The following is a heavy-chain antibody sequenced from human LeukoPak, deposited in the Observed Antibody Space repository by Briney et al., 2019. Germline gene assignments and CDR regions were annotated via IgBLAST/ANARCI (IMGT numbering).Heavy chain of an antibody. Sequence: PSETLSLTCTVSGGSISSYYWSWIRQPPGKGLEWIGYIYYSGSTNYNPSLKSRVTISVDTSKNQFSLKLSSVTAADTPVYYCAREVTGLAAAGGDVFDSGGQRRMVTVSS. V-gene: IGHV4-59*01. CDR2: IYYSGST. CDR1: GGSISSYY. J-gene: IGHJ3*02. D-gene: IGHD6-13*01. CDR3: AREVTGLAAAGGDVFDS.